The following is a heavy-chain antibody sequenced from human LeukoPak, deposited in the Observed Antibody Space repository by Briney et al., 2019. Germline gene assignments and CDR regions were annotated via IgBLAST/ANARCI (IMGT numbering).Heavy chain of an antibody. V-gene: IGHV3-9*01. D-gene: IGHD1-26*01. J-gene: IGHJ1*01. Sequence: GRSLRLSCAASGFTLDDYVMHWVRQAPGRGLEWVSGISWNSVSIGYADSMKGRFTISRDNAKNSLYLQMNSLRAEDTAVYYCACGYYLRGYFQHWGQGTLVTVSS. CDR3: ACGYYLRGYFQH. CDR2: ISWNSVSI. CDR1: GFTLDDYV.